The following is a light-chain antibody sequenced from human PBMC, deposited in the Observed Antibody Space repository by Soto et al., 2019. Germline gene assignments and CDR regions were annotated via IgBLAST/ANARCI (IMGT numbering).Light chain of an antibody. J-gene: IGKJ1*01. CDR1: QSVSSN. CDR3: QQYNNWPPWT. CDR2: GAS. Sequence: EIVMTQSPATLSLSPGERATLSCRASQSVSSNLAWYQQKPGQAPRRLIYGASTRATGIPARFSGSGSGTELTLTISSLQSEDFAVYYCQQYNNWPPWTFGQGTKVEIK. V-gene: IGKV3-15*01.